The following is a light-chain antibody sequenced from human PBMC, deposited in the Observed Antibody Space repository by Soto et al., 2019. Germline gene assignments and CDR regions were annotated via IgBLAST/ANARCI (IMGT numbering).Light chain of an antibody. CDR1: QSVGSN. J-gene: IGKJ4*01. Sequence: EILLTQSPATLSMSPGERATLSCRASQSVGSNLAWYQQQPGQAPRLLVYGASTRATEIPARFSCSGSGTEFTLTISSLQSEAFAVYYCQQYNDWPLTFGGGTKVEIK. CDR3: QQYNDWPLT. CDR2: GAS. V-gene: IGKV3-15*01.